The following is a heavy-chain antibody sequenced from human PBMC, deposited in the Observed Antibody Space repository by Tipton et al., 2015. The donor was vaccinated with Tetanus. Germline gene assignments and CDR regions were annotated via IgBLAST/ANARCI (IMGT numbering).Heavy chain of an antibody. Sequence: SLRLSCAASGFTFSSYSMNWVRQAPGKGLEWVSYISSSSSTIYYADSVKGRFTISRDNAKNSLYLQMNSLRAEDTAVYYCARAYGGWYFDPFDYWGQGTLVTVSS. CDR3: ARAYGGWYFDPFDY. CDR1: GFTFSSYS. J-gene: IGHJ4*02. V-gene: IGHV3-48*01. D-gene: IGHD6-19*01. CDR2: ISSSSSTI.